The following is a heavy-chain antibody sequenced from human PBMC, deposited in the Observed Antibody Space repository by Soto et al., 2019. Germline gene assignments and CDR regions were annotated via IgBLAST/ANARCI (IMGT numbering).Heavy chain of an antibody. CDR3: ARCYVWWSYRYPPHYYGIDV. CDR1: GGTFSSYA. Sequence: QVQLVQSGAEVKKPGSSVKVSCKASGGTFSSYAISWVRQAPGQGLEWMGGIIPIFGTANYAQKFQGRVTLTAEEATSAAYRELSSLRSEDTAVYYCARCYVWWSYRYPPHYYGIDVWGQGSTVTVSS. D-gene: IGHD3-16*02. V-gene: IGHV1-69*12. J-gene: IGHJ6*02. CDR2: IIPIFGTA.